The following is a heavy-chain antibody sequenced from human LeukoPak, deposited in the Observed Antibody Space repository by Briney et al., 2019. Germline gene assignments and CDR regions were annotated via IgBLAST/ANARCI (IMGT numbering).Heavy chain of an antibody. CDR2: ISYDGSNK. J-gene: IGHJ4*02. V-gene: IGHV3-30*18. Sequence: GRSLRLSCAASGFTFSSYGMHWVRQAPGKGLEWVAVISYDGSNKYYADSVKGRFTISRDNSKNTLYLQMNSLRAEDTAVYYCAKDHYYDRRNYFDYWGQGTLVTVSS. D-gene: IGHD3-22*01. CDR3: AKDHYYDRRNYFDY. CDR1: GFTFSSYG.